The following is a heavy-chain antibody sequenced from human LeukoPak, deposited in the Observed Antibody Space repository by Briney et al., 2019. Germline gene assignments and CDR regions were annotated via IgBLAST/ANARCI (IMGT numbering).Heavy chain of an antibody. Sequence: SETLSLTCAVYGGSFSGDFWSWIRQSPGKGLEWIGEINHGGSTTYNPSLQSRVTISVDTSKNQFSLKLSSVTAADTAVYYCARVEEGYGSGRRENYYYYYMDVWGKGTTVTISS. V-gene: IGHV4-34*01. J-gene: IGHJ6*03. CDR1: GGSFSGDF. CDR3: ARVEEGYGSGRRENYYYYYMDV. CDR2: INHGGST. D-gene: IGHD3-10*01.